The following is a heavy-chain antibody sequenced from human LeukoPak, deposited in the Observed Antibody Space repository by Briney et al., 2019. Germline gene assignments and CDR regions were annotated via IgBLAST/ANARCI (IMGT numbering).Heavy chain of an antibody. D-gene: IGHD6-19*01. CDR1: GFTFSSYA. Sequence: TGGSLRLSCAASGFTFSSYAMSWVRQAPGKGLEWVSAISGSGGSTYYADSVKGRFTISRDNSKNTLYLQMNSLRAEDTAVYYCAKRSDSSGWYGFYYVDVWGERDTVTVSS. V-gene: IGHV3-23*01. J-gene: IGHJ6*03. CDR2: ISGSGGST. CDR3: AKRSDSSGWYGFYYVDV.